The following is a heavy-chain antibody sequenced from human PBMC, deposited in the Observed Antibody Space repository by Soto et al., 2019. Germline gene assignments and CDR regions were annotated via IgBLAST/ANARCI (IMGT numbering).Heavy chain of an antibody. Sequence: QVQLQQWGAGLLKPSETLSLTCAVYGGSFSGYYWSWIRQPPGKGLEWIGEINHSGSTNYNPSLKSRVSISVDTSKNQVSLKLSSVTGADTSVFFCARTSTVTTGNWFDPWGQGTLVTVFS. D-gene: IGHD4-17*01. CDR1: GGSFSGYY. CDR3: ARTSTVTTGNWFDP. J-gene: IGHJ5*02. CDR2: INHSGST. V-gene: IGHV4-34*01.